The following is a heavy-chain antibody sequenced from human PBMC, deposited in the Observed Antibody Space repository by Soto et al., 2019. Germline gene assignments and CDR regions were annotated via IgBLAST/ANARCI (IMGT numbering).Heavy chain of an antibody. J-gene: IGHJ5*02. CDR3: ARSGEWLRLGWFDP. CDR1: GFTLSSYG. CDR2: IWYDGSNK. D-gene: IGHD6-19*01. V-gene: IGHV3-33*01. Sequence: QVQLVESGGGVVQPGRSLRLSCAASGFTLSSYGMHWVRQAPGKGLEWVAVIWYDGSNKYYADSVKGRFTSSRDNSKNTLYMQMNSLRAEDTAVYYCARSGEWLRLGWFDPWGQGTLVTVSS.